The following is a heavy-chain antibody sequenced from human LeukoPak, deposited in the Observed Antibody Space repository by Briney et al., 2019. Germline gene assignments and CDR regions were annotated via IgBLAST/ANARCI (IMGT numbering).Heavy chain of an antibody. CDR3: ARIRHKYYFYYMDV. V-gene: IGHV1-18*01. CDR2: ISGYSGST. J-gene: IGHJ6*03. CDR1: GYTFTNYG. Sequence: ASVTVSCEASGYTFTNYGISWVRQAPGQGLEWMGWISGYSGSTDYAQNLQGRVTMTRDTSTSTAYMELRSLRSDDTAVYYCARIRHKYYFYYMDVWGKGTTVTVSS.